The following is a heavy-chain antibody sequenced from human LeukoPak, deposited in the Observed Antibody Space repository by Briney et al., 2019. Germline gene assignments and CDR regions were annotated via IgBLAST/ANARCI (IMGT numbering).Heavy chain of an antibody. V-gene: IGHV4-4*07. J-gene: IGHJ4*02. CDR2: IHGRGAT. D-gene: IGHD2-2*01. Sequence: PSETLSLTCTVSGASIINYHWSWIRQSAGKGLEWIGRIHGRGATDYSPSLRSRVSISLDKSKSRFSLKLSSVTAADTAIYYCAREDSAASCTSANCLGFDYWGQGSLVIVSP. CDR1: GASIINYH. CDR3: AREDSAASCTSANCLGFDY.